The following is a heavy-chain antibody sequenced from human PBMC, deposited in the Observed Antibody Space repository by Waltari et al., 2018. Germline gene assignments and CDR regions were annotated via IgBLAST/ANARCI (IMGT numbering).Heavy chain of an antibody. Sequence: VRRVRPGAEVRRPGPQGRVSCRPSESTFTAYIMHGVQRALGQGLGWINPNSGGTNYAQKFQGRVTMTRDTSISTAYMELSRLRSDDTAVYYCARDRRVVVAATGHRGGYNWFDPWGQGTLVTVSS. J-gene: IGHJ5*02. CDR3: ARDRRVVVAATGHRGGYNWFDP. V-gene: IGHV1-2*02. CDR2: INPNSGGT. CDR1: ESTFTAYI. D-gene: IGHD2-15*01.